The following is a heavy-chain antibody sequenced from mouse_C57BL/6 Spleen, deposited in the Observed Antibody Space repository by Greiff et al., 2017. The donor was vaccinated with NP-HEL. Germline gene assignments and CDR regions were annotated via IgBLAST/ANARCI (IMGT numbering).Heavy chain of an antibody. CDR2: INYDGSST. D-gene: IGHD2-14*01. CDR1: GFTFSDYY. J-gene: IGHJ1*03. CDR3: ARGGVRLWYFDV. Sequence: EVQLVESEGGLVQPGSSMKLSCTASGFTFSDYYMAWVRQVPEKGLEWVANINYDGSSTYYLDSLKSRFIISRDNAKNILYLQMSSLKSEDTATYYCARGGVRLWYFDVWGTGTTVTVSS. V-gene: IGHV5-16*01.